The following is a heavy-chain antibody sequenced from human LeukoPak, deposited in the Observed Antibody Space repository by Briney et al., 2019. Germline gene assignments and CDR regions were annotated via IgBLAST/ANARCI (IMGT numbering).Heavy chain of an antibody. CDR2: IYTSGSS. V-gene: IGHV4-4*07. Sequence: SETLSLTCTVSGGSISSYYWSWIRQPAGKGLEWIGRIYTSGSSNYNPSLKSRVTMSVDTSKNQFSLKLSSVTAADTAVYYCATELYYYDSSGYFDYWGLGTLVTVSS. D-gene: IGHD3-22*01. CDR3: ATELYYYDSSGYFDY. CDR1: GGSISSYY. J-gene: IGHJ4*02.